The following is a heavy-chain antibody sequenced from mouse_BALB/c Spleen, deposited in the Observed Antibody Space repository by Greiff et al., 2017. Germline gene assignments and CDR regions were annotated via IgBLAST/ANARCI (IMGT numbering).Heavy chain of an antibody. CDR2: INPSTGYT. V-gene: IGHV1-7*01. Sequence: QVQLKESGAELAKPGASVKMSCKASGYTFTSYWMHWVKQRPGQGLEWIGYINPSTGYTEYNQKFKDKATLTADKSSSTAYMQLSSLTSEDSAVYYCARSGATMITRDVWGAGTTVTVSS. D-gene: IGHD2-4*01. CDR3: ARSGATMITRDV. J-gene: IGHJ1*01. CDR1: GYTFTSYW.